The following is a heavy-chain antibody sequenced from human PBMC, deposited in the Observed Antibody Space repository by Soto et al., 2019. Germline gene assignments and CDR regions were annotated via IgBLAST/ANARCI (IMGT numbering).Heavy chain of an antibody. CDR1: GFTFDDYA. CDR3: AKDIAAAPNMLAFDI. CDR2: ISWNSGSI. V-gene: IGHV3-9*01. J-gene: IGHJ3*02. Sequence: GGSLRLSCAASGFTFDDYAMHWVRQAPGKGLEWVSGISWNSGSIGYADSVKGRFTISRDNAKNSLYLQMNSLRAEDTALYYCAKDIAAAPNMLAFDIWGQGTMVTVSS. D-gene: IGHD6-6*01.